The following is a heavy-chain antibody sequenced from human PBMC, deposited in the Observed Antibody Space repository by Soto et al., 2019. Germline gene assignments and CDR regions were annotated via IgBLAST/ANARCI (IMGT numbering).Heavy chain of an antibody. CDR3: AHLNWGPFDY. Sequence: QVQLVESGGGVVQPGRSLRLSCAASGFTFSSYGMHWVRQAPGKGLEWVAVISYDGSNKYYADSVKGRFTISRDNSKNTLYLQMNSLRAEDTAVYYCAHLNWGPFDYWGQGTLVTVSS. CDR1: GFTFSSYG. J-gene: IGHJ4*02. CDR2: ISYDGSNK. V-gene: IGHV3-30*03. D-gene: IGHD7-27*01.